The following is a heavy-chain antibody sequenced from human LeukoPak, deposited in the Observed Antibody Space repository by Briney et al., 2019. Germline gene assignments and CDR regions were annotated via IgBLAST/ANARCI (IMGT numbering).Heavy chain of an antibody. V-gene: IGHV4-59*01. D-gene: IGHD3-9*01. J-gene: IGHJ6*02. Sequence: SETLSLTCTVSGGSISSYYWSWIRQPPGKGLEWIGYIYYSGSTNYNPSLKSRVTISVDTSKNQFSLKLSSVTAADTAVYYCARASTYYDILTGYYTYYYYGMDVWGQGTTVTVS. CDR1: GGSISSYY. CDR3: ARASTYYDILTGYYTYYYYGMDV. CDR2: IYYSGST.